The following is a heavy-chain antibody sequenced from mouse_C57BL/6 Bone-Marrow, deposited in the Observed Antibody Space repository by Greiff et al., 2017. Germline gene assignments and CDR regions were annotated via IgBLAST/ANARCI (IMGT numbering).Heavy chain of an antibody. Sequence: QVQLKESGAELARPGASVKLSCKASGYTFTSYGISWVKQRTGQGLEWIGGIYPRSGNTYYNEKFKGKATLTADKSSSTAYMELRSLTSEDSAVYFCARRGGYYYGSSQYYFDYWGQGTTLTVSS. D-gene: IGHD1-1*01. V-gene: IGHV1-81*01. CDR1: GYTFTSYG. CDR2: IYPRSGNT. CDR3: ARRGGYYYGSSQYYFDY. J-gene: IGHJ2*01.